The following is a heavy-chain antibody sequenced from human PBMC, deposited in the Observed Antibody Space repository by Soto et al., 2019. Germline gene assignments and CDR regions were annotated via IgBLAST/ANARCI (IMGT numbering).Heavy chain of an antibody. CDR3: STYDYIGGGDRYRWAY. V-gene: IGHV3-15*01. Sequence: EVQLVESGGDLVKPGGSLTLSCAASGSTFSNAWMSWVRQAPGKGLEWVGRIKSKTDGGTTDYAAPVKGRFTISRXXXXXXXXXXXXXXXXXXXXMYYCSTYDYIGGGDRYRWAYWGQGTLVTVSS. D-gene: IGHD3-16*02. J-gene: IGHJ4*02. CDR1: GSTFSNAW. CDR2: IKSKTDGGTT.